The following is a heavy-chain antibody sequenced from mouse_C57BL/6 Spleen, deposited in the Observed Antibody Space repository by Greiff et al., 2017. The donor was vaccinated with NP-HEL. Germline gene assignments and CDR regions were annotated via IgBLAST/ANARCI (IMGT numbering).Heavy chain of an antibody. V-gene: IGHV1-59*01. Sequence: QVQLQQPGAELVRPGTSVKLSCKASGYTFTSYWMHWVKQRPGQGLEWIGVIDPSDSYTNYNQKFKGKATLTVDTASSTAYMQLSSLTSEDSAVDYCARAVVATRAMDYWGQGTSVTVSS. CDR2: IDPSDSYT. CDR3: ARAVVATRAMDY. D-gene: IGHD1-1*01. J-gene: IGHJ4*01. CDR1: GYTFTSYW.